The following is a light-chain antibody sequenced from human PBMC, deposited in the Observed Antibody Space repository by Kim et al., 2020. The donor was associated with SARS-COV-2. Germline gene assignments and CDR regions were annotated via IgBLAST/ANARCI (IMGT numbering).Light chain of an antibody. CDR1: SSLVGDYNY. Sequence: GQSVTISCTGTSSLVGDYNYVSWYQQHPGRAPKLMIYDVTYRPSGVSARFSGSRSGNTAFLTISGLQAADEADYYCTSYTGADTVVFGGGTQLTVL. CDR2: DVT. CDR3: TSYTGADTVV. V-gene: IGLV2-14*03. J-gene: IGLJ3*02.